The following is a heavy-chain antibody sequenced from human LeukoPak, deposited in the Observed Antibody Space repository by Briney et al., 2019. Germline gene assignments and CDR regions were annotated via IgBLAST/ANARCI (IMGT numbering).Heavy chain of an antibody. CDR2: IYHSGST. V-gene: IGHV4-30-2*01. CDR3: ARRSTVTTDFDY. Sequence: NWVRQPPGKGLEWIGYIYHSGSTYYNPSLKSRVTISVDRSKNQFSLKLSSVTAADTAVYYCARRSTVTTDFDYWGQGTLVTVSS. D-gene: IGHD4-17*01. J-gene: IGHJ4*02.